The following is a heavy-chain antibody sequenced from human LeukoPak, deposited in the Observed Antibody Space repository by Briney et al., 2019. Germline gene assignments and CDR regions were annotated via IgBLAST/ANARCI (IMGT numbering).Heavy chain of an antibody. J-gene: IGHJ4*02. V-gene: IGHV3-23*01. Sequence: GGSLRLSCAVSGFTFGDYAMSWVRQAPGKGLEWVSAISDTGNTYHADSVKGRFTISRDSSKNTLFLQMNRLRPEDAAVYYCAKAPVTTCRGAFCYPFDYWGLGTLVTVSS. CDR1: GFTFGDYA. CDR2: ISDTGNT. D-gene: IGHD2-15*01. CDR3: AKAPVTTCRGAFCYPFDY.